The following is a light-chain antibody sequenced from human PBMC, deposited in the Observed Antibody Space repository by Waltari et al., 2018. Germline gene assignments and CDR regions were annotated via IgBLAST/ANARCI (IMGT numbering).Light chain of an antibody. J-gene: IGKJ1*01. V-gene: IGKV3-11*01. CDR2: DAS. CDR3: QQRIGWPPWT. CDR1: QSVASY. Sequence: EIVLTQSPAILSLSPGERATLSCRASQSVASYLAWYQHKPGPDPRLLIDDASNRASGIPPRFSGSGSGTDFTLTISSLEPEDFAVYYCQQRIGWPPWTFGQGTKVEI.